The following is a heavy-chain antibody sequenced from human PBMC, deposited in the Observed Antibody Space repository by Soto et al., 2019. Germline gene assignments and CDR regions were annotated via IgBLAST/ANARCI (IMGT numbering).Heavy chain of an antibody. Sequence: EVQLVESGGGSVQPGGSLRLSCAASGFTFSTFSMNWVRQAPGRGLEWISYISGGGRPISYADSVKGRFTISRDNAKNSLYLQMDSLTDADTAVYYCARDLGWAFDSWGPGNLVNVSS. D-gene: IGHD6-19*01. V-gene: IGHV3-48*02. CDR2: ISGGGRPI. CDR3: ARDLGWAFDS. CDR1: GFTFSTFS. J-gene: IGHJ4*02.